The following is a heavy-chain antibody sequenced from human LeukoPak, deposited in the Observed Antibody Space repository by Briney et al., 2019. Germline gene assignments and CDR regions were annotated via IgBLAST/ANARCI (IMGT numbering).Heavy chain of an antibody. J-gene: IGHJ3*02. Sequence: GSLRLSCATSGFTFSSYAMSWVRQAPGKGLEWVSTVSGRGDNTYYADSVKGRFTISRDNSKNTLYLQMNSLRPEDTAVYYCAKGIGLANDAFDIWGQGTMVTVSS. CDR1: GFTFSSYA. D-gene: IGHD1-26*01. V-gene: IGHV3-23*01. CDR2: VSGRGDNT. CDR3: AKGIGLANDAFDI.